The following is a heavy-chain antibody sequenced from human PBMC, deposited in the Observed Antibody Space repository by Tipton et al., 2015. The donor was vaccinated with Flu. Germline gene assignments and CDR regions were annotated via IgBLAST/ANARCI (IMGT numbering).Heavy chain of an antibody. CDR3: ARDEGVVNYYFGMDV. CDR1: GFAFNNAW. CDR2: IWYDGSNE. V-gene: IGHV3-33*08. Sequence: SLRLSCAASGFAFNNAWMSWVRQAPGKGLEWVAVIWYDGSNEHYADSVKGRFTISRDNSKRTLYLQMNNLRVEDTAVYYCARDEGVVNYYFGMDVWGQGTTVTVSS. J-gene: IGHJ6*02.